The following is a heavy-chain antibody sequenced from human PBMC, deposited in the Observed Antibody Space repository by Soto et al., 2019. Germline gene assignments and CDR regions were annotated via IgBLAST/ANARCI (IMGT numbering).Heavy chain of an antibody. J-gene: IGHJ5*02. Sequence: QLQLQESGSGLVKPSQTLSLTCGDSGGSISSGGYSWSWFRQPPVKGLDWIWYIYHSGRTYYNPSLRSRVIRSGDRSKNQFSLKLSAVTAADTALYYCASVQGPWGQGTMVTVSS. CDR1: GGSISSGGYS. CDR3: ASVQGP. V-gene: IGHV4-30-2*01. CDR2: IYHSGRT. D-gene: IGHD6-6*01.